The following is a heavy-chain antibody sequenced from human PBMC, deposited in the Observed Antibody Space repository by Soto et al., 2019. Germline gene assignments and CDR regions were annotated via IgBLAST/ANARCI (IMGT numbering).Heavy chain of an antibody. D-gene: IGHD3-22*01. Sequence: QVQLQESGPGLVKPSQTLSLTCTVSGGSISSGDYFWSWIRQPPGKGLEWIGYIYYSGSTYYNPYLKSRVTISVDTSKNQFSLKLSSVTAADTAVYYCARDLSNYDSSGYRRIRFDPWGQGTLVTVSS. CDR2: IYYSGST. V-gene: IGHV4-30-4*01. CDR1: GGSISSGDYF. J-gene: IGHJ5*02. CDR3: ARDLSNYDSSGYRRIRFDP.